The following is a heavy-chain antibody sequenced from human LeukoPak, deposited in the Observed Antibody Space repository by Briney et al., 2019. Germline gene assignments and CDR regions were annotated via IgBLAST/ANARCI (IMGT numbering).Heavy chain of an antibody. CDR2: ICYSGST. V-gene: IGHV4-31*11. J-gene: IGHJ6*02. CDR3: GRSSYGMDV. Sequence: TLSLTCGVSGGSISSGGYYWSWIRQHPGKGLEWIGYICYSGSTYYNPSLKRRVTISVDTSKNQFSLKLSSVPAADTAVYYCGRSSYGMDVWGHGTTVTVSS. CDR1: GGSISSGGYY.